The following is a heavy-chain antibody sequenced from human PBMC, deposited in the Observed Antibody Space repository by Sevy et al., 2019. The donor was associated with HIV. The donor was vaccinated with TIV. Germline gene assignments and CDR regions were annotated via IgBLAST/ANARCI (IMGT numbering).Heavy chain of an antibody. V-gene: IGHV3-21*04. CDR2: ISDETRYI. CDR3: ARDITIFGVVSGIDY. D-gene: IGHD3-3*01. CDR1: GFTFRTYS. Sequence: GGYLRLSCAASGFTFRTYSMNWVRQAPGKGLEWLSSISDETRYIYYSASVKARFTISRANAKNLLYLQMNNLRVEDTAIYHCARDITIFGVVSGIDYWGQGNLVTVSS. J-gene: IGHJ4*02.